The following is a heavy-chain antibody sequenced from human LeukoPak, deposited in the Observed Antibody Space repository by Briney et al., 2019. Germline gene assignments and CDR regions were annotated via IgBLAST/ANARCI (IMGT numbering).Heavy chain of an antibody. CDR2: IYPCDSDT. CDR1: GYSFTSYW. CDR3: AISNYGSGSSNWFDP. J-gene: IGHJ5*02. V-gene: IGHV5-51*01. D-gene: IGHD3-10*01. Sequence: GESLKISCKGSGYSFTSYWIGWVRQMPGKGLEWMGSIYPCDSDTRYSPSFQGQVTSSADKSISTAYLQWSSLKASDTAMYYCAISNYGSGSSNWFDPWGQGTLVTVSS.